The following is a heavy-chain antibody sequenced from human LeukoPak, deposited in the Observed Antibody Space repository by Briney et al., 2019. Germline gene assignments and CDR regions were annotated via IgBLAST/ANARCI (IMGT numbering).Heavy chain of an antibody. J-gene: IGHJ1*01. D-gene: IGHD3-3*01. Sequence: GESLKISCKGSGYSFTKFWIGWVRQMPGKGLEWMGIIYPGDSDTRYSPSFQGQVTPLVDTSISTAYLQWSSLRASDTAMYYCVSPPYCDFWNGHYPVYWGLGTLVTVSS. CDR2: IYPGDSDT. CDR3: VSPPYCDFWNGHYPVY. V-gene: IGHV5-51*01. CDR1: GYSFTKFW.